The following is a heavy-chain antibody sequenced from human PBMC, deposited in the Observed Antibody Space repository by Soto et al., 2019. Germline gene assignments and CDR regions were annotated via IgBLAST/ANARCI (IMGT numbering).Heavy chain of an antibody. CDR3: ARGYGSGSYWAY. D-gene: IGHD3-10*01. Sequence: QVQLQQWGAGLLKPSETLSLTCAVYGGSFSGYYWSWVRQPPGNGLEWIGEIERGGSTNYNPSLKSRVAISVDTSKNQFYLTVNSVTAADTAVYYCARGYGSGSYWAYWGQGTLVTVSS. CDR1: GGSFSGYY. J-gene: IGHJ4*02. V-gene: IGHV4-34*02. CDR2: IERGGST.